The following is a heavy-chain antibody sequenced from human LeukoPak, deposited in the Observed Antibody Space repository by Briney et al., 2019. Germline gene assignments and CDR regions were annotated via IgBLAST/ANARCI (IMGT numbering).Heavy chain of an antibody. D-gene: IGHD2-2*01. Sequence: ASVKVSCRASGGTFSSYAISWVRQAPGQGLEWMGGIIPIFGTANYAQKFQGRVTITADESTSTAYMELSGLRSEDTAVYYCARGKVPAALYWFDPWGQGTLVTVSS. V-gene: IGHV1-69*13. CDR2: IIPIFGTA. J-gene: IGHJ5*02. CDR1: GGTFSSYA. CDR3: ARGKVPAALYWFDP.